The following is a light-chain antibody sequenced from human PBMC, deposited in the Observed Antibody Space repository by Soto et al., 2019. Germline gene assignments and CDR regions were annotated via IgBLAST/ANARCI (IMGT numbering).Light chain of an antibody. J-gene: IGLJ1*01. V-gene: IGLV1-51*01. CDR3: GTWDSSLSAYV. Sequence: QSVLTQPPSVSASPGQKVTISCSGSSSNIGNNYVSWYQQLSGTAPKLLIYDNNKRPSGIPDRFSGSKSGTSATLGITGLQTGDEADYYCGTWDSSLSAYVFGTGTQVTVL. CDR2: DNN. CDR1: SSNIGNNY.